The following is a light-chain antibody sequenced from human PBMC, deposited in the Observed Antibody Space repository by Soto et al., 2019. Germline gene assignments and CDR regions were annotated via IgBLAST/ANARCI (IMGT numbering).Light chain of an antibody. J-gene: IGLJ1*01. Sequence: QSVLNQSASVSGSPGQSITISCTGTSSDVGGYNYVSWYQQYPGKAPKLIIYGVTNRPSGVSNRFSGSKTGNTASLTISGLQAEDEADYYCFSHRGGDSHVFGTGTKVTGL. CDR1: SSDVGGYNY. V-gene: IGLV2-14*01. CDR2: GVT. CDR3: FSHRGGDSHV.